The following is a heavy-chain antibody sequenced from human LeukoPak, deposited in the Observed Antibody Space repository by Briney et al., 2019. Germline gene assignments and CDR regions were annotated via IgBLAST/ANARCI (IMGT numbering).Heavy chain of an antibody. CDR3: AAMEQQFNRYYIDV. D-gene: IGHD1/OR15-1a*01. CDR1: GDSISTSTYH. V-gene: IGHV4-39*07. Sequence: SETLSLTCAVSGDSISTSTYHWGWIRQPPGKGLEWIASVYYTGSSYYNPSLRRRVTISVYPSKSQCSLRLNPVTAADTAVYYCAAMEQQFNRYYIDVGGKGTTVTVSS. J-gene: IGHJ6*03. CDR2: VYYTGSS.